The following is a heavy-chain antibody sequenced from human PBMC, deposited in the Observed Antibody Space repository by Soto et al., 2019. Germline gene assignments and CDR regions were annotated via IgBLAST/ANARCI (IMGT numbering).Heavy chain of an antibody. V-gene: IGHV3-23*01. CDR2: ISGSGGST. Sequence: GGSLRLSCAASGFTFSSYAMSWARQAPGKGLEWVSAISGSGGSTYYADSVKGRFTISRDNSKNTLYLQMNSLRAEDTAVYYCAKESSYYDFWSGYFFLDYWGQGTLVTVSS. CDR3: AKESSYYDFWSGYFFLDY. J-gene: IGHJ4*02. D-gene: IGHD3-3*01. CDR1: GFTFSSYA.